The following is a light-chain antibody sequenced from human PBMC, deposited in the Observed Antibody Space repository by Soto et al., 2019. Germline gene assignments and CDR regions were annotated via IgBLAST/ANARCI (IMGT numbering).Light chain of an antibody. J-gene: IGKJ1*01. V-gene: IGKV1-27*01. CDR2: AAS. CDR1: QGISNY. CDR3: QKYNSAPWT. Sequence: DIQMTQSPSSLSASVGDRVTITCRASQGISNYLAWYQQKPGKVPKLLIYAASTLQSGVPSRFSGSGSGTDFSLTSSSLQPEDVETDYCQKYNSAPWTYGQGTKVEIK.